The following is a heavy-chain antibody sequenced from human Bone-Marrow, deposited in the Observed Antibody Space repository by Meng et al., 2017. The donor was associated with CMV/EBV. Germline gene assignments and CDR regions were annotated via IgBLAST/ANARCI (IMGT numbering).Heavy chain of an antibody. Sequence: SETLSLTCTVSGGSISSYYWSWIRQPPGKGLEWIGYIYYSGSTNYNPSLKSRVTISVDTSKNQFSLKLSSVTAADTAVYYCARDPSTKYYDSSGDDYWGQGTLVTVSS. V-gene: IGHV4-59*01. CDR2: IYYSGST. CDR3: ARDPSTKYYDSSGDDY. CDR1: GGSISSYY. D-gene: IGHD3-22*01. J-gene: IGHJ4*02.